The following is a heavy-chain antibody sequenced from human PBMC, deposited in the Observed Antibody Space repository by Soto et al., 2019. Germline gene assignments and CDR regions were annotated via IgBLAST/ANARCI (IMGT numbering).Heavy chain of an antibody. CDR1: GFTFNSYS. CDR3: ASKLSSGWYFYFDY. CDR2: ISSSSSYI. D-gene: IGHD6-19*01. J-gene: IGHJ4*02. V-gene: IGHV3-21*01. Sequence: GGSLRLSCAASGFTFNSYSMNWVRQAPGKGLEWVSSISSSSSYIYYADSVKGRFTISRDNAKNSLYLQMNSLRAEDTAVYYCASKLSSGWYFYFDYWGQGALVTVSS.